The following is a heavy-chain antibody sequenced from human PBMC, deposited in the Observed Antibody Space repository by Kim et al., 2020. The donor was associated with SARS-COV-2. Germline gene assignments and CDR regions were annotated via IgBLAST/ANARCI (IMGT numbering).Heavy chain of an antibody. CDR1: GGSISSGGYY. CDR3: ARAFTIFGVVIGPFDY. CDR2: IYYSGST. J-gene: IGHJ4*02. V-gene: IGHV4-31*03. D-gene: IGHD3-3*01. Sequence: SETLSLTCTVSGGSISSGGYYWSWIRQHPGKGLEWFGYIYYSGSTYYNPSLKSRVTISVDTSKNQFSLKLSSVTAADTAVYYCARAFTIFGVVIGPFDYWGQGTLVTVSS.